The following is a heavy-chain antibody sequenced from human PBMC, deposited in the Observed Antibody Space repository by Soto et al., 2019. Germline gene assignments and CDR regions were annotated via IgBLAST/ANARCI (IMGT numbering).Heavy chain of an antibody. CDR3: ARWLYLSTIFGVFHGP. D-gene: IGHD3-3*01. CDR2: INPNSGGT. J-gene: IGHJ5*02. V-gene: IGHV1-2*02. CDR1: GYTFTGYY. Sequence: ASVKVSCKASGYTFTGYYMHWVRQAPGQGLEWMGWINPNSGGTNYAQKFQGRVTMTRDTSISTAYMELSRLRSDDTAVYYCARWLYLSTIFGVFHGPWGQGTLVTVSS.